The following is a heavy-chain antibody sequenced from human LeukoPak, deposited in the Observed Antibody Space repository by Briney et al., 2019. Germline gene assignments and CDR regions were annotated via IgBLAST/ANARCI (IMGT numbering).Heavy chain of an antibody. V-gene: IGHV5-51*01. CDR1: GYSFTNNW. J-gene: IGHJ5*02. CDR2: TYPGDSNT. Sequence: GESLKISCKGSGYSFTNNWIGWVRQMPGKGLEWMGITYPGDSNTRYSPSFQGQVTISADKSISSAYLQWSSLKASDTAMYYCVRSPACSSGTCYPNLFDPWGQGTLVTVPS. CDR3: VRSPACSSGTCYPNLFDP. D-gene: IGHD2-15*01.